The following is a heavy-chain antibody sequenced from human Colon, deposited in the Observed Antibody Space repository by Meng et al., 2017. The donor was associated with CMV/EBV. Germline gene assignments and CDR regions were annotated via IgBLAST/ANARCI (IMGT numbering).Heavy chain of an antibody. V-gene: IGHV4-4*07. Sequence: VRRQGAGRGRGRPSGIPPLSCTVSGGSISSSYWSWLRQPAGKGLEWIGRIYPSGFPKYKPSLESRVTMSADTSKNQISLKLTSVTAADTAVYYCARAQYTYGYWIFDYWGQGTLVTVSS. CDR3: ARAQYTYGYWIFDY. D-gene: IGHD5-18*01. J-gene: IGHJ4*02. CDR1: GGSISSSY. CDR2: IYPSGFP.